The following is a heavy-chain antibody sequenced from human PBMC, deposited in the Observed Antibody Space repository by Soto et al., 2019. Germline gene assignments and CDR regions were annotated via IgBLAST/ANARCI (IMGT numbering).Heavy chain of an antibody. D-gene: IGHD5-18*01. CDR1: DGSIIINRYY. CDR2: IYYTGSA. CDR3: ARAVSHTAMATYYFDY. V-gene: IGHV4-39*01. J-gene: IGHJ4*02. Sequence: SETLSLTCTVSDGSIIINRYYWVWIRQPPGKGLEWIGNIYYTGSAYYNTSLKSRVAISVDTSKNQFSLKLSSVTAADTAVYYCARAVSHTAMATYYFDYWGQGTLVTVSS.